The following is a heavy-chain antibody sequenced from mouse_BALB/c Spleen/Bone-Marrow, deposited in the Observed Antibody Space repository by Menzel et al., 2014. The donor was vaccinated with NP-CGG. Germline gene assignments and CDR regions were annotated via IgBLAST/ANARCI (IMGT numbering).Heavy chain of an antibody. D-gene: IGHD1-1*01. Sequence: VQLQQSGPGLVKPSQSLSLTCTVTGYSITSDYAWNWIRQFPGNKLEWMGYMSSSGSTSYRPSLKSRISITRGTSKNQFFLQLNSVTAEDTGTYYCARDYYGSSYFDYWGQGTTLTVSS. CDR3: ARDYYGSSYFDY. CDR2: MSSSGST. J-gene: IGHJ2*01. V-gene: IGHV3-2*02. CDR1: GYSITSDYA.